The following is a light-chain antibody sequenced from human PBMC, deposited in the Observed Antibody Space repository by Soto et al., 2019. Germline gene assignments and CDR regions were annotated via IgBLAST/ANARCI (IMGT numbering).Light chain of an antibody. CDR1: SSNIGAGYD. J-gene: IGLJ2*01. Sequence: QPVLTQPPSVSGAPGQRVTISCTGSSSNIGAGYDVHWYQQLPGTAHKLLIYGNSNRPSGVPDRFSGSKSGTSASLAITGLLAEDEDDYHCQSYDSSLRGYVVFGGGTKLTVL. V-gene: IGLV1-40*01. CDR2: GNS. CDR3: QSYDSSLRGYVV.